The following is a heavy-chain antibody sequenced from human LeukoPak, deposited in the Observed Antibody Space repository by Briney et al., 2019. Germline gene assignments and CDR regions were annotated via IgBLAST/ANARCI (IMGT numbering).Heavy chain of an antibody. D-gene: IGHD3-10*01. J-gene: IGHJ6*03. CDR3: ARDRGYYMDV. CDR1: GFTFSSYA. V-gene: IGHV3-30*04. Sequence: GGSLRLSCAASGFTFSSYAMHWVRQAPGKGLEWVAVISYDGSNKYCADSVKGRFTISRDNSKNTLYLQMNSPRAEDTAVYYCARDRGYYMDVWGKGTTVTISS. CDR2: ISYDGSNK.